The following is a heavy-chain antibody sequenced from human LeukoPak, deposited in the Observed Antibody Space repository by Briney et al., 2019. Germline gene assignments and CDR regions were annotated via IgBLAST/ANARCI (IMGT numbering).Heavy chain of an antibody. J-gene: IGHJ5*02. D-gene: IGHD5-18*01. CDR1: GYNFISYD. CDR2: ISAYNGNT. Sequence: ASVKVSCKASGYNFISYDINWVRQAPGQGLERMGWISAYNGNTNYALKIKGRVTMTTDTSTNTVYMELRSLRPDDTAVYYCAREKSRYKYGYNHWGQGTLVTVSS. CDR3: AREKSRYKYGYNH. V-gene: IGHV1-18*01.